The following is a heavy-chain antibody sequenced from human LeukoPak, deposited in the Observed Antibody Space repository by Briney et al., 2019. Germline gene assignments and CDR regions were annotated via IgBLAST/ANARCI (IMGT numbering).Heavy chain of an antibody. V-gene: IGHV3-53*04. Sequence: GGSLRLSCAASGLTVSSTYMSWVRQAPGKGLEWVSIIYIGDNPHYADSVKGRFTISRHNSKNTLYLQMNSLRAEDTAVYYCARVSPWVFDYWGQGTLVTVSS. CDR3: ARVSPWVFDY. J-gene: IGHJ4*02. CDR1: GLTVSSTY. CDR2: IYIGDNP.